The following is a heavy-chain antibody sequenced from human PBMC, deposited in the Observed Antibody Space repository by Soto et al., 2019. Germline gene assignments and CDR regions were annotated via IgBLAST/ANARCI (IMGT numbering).Heavy chain of an antibody. CDR2: LSGSGGGI. CDR1: GFTFTFSDYA. J-gene: IGHJ6*02. CDR3: ALHGDEYANSSYFYYYAMDV. Sequence: EVQVLESGGGLVQPGGSLRLSCAVSGFTFTFSDYAVSWVRQAPGKGLEWVSGLSGSGGGIYYADSGKGRFSMSRDNSKKTLYLQMNSLTAADTSIYYGALHGDEYANSSYFYYYAMDVWGQGATVTVSS. V-gene: IGHV3-23*01. D-gene: IGHD2-2*01.